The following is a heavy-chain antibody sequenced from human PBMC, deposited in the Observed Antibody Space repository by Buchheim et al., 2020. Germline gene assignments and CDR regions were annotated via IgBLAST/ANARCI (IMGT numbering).Heavy chain of an antibody. D-gene: IGHD3-3*01. Sequence: QVQLVESGGGVVQPGRSLRLSCAASGFTFSSYGMHWVRQAPGKGLEWVAVISYDGSNKYYADSVKGRFTISRDNFKNTLHLKMNSLRAEDTAVYYCAKRMEPPSSLRFLEWPDYYYGMDVWGQGTT. V-gene: IGHV3-30*18. J-gene: IGHJ6*02. CDR2: ISYDGSNK. CDR3: AKRMEPPSSLRFLEWPDYYYGMDV. CDR1: GFTFSSYG.